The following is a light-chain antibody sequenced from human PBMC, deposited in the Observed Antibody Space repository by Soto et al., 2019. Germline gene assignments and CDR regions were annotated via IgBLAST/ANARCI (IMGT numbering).Light chain of an antibody. CDR1: SSNIGAGYD. Sequence: QSVLTQPPSVSGAPGQGVTISCTGSSSNIGAGYDVHWYQQLPGAAPKLLIFANNNRPSGVPDRFSGSKSGSSAFLAITGLQAEDEGDYYCQSYDSSLTGGIFGGGTKLTVL. J-gene: IGLJ2*01. CDR2: ANN. V-gene: IGLV1-40*01. CDR3: QSYDSSLTGGI.